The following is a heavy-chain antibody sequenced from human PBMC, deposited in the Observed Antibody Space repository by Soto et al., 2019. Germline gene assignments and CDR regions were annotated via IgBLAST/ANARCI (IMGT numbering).Heavy chain of an antibody. D-gene: IGHD3-9*01. J-gene: IGHJ5*02. CDR3: AREALRYQNRFDP. Sequence: ASVKVSCKASGYTFTGYYMHWVRQAPGQGLEWMGWINPNSGGTNYAQKFQGWVTMTRDTSISTAYMELSRLRSDDTAVYYCAREALRYQNRFDPWGQGTLVSVSS. CDR2: INPNSGGT. CDR1: GYTFTGYY. V-gene: IGHV1-2*04.